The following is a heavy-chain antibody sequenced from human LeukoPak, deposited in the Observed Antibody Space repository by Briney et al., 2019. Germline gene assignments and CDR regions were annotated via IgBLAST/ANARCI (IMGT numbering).Heavy chain of an antibody. Sequence: GGSLRLSCAASGFTFSTYRMNWVRQAPGKGLEWVSSISSSSTYIYYADSVKGRSTISRDNAKNSLYLQMNSLRAEDTAVYYCASLFRHNSGSDYFDYWGQGTLVTVSS. CDR2: ISSSSTYI. CDR3: ASLFRHNSGSDYFDY. CDR1: GFTFSTYR. V-gene: IGHV3-21*06. D-gene: IGHD3-22*01. J-gene: IGHJ4*02.